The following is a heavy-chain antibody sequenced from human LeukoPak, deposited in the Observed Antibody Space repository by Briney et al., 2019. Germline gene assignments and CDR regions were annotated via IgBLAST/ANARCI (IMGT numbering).Heavy chain of an antibody. V-gene: IGHV3-33*01. CDR1: GFTFSSYG. J-gene: IGHJ4*02. CDR2: IWFDGSNK. Sequence: QPGRSLRLSCAASGFTFSSYGMHWVRRAPGKGLEWVAVIWFDGSNKYYADSVKGRFTISRDNSKNTLSLQMNSLRADDTAVYYCARAAQAFDYWGQGTLVTVSS. CDR3: ARAAQAFDY.